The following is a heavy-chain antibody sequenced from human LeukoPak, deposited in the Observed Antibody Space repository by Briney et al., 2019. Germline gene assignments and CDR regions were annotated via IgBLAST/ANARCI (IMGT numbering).Heavy chain of an antibody. CDR2: IKYDGSTS. CDR3: AIIPGIAAASTGLDAFDI. D-gene: IGHD6-13*01. CDR1: GFTFTTYW. Sequence: PGGSLRLSCGASGFTFTTYWIHWVRQGPGKGLVWVSRIKYDGSTSNYADSVKGRFTISRDNAKNSLYLQMNSLRAEDTALYHCAIIPGIAAASTGLDAFDIWGQGTMVTVSS. J-gene: IGHJ3*02. V-gene: IGHV3-74*01.